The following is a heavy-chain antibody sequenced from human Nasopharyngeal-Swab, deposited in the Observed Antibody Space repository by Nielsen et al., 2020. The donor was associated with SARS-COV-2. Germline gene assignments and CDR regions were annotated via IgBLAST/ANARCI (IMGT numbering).Heavy chain of an antibody. D-gene: IGHD2-21*02. Sequence: RGSLRLSCAASGFTFSSYAMSWVRQAPGKGLEWVSAISGSGGSTYYADSVKGRFTISRDNSKNTLYLQMNSLRAEDTAVYYCAKALLHIVVVTAPGGYWGQGTLVTVSS. J-gene: IGHJ4*02. CDR3: AKALLHIVVVTAPGGY. CDR2: ISGSGGST. CDR1: GFTFSSYA. V-gene: IGHV3-23*01.